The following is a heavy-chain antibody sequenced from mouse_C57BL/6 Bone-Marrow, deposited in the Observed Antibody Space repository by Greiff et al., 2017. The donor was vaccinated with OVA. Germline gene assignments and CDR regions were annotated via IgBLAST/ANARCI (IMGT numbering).Heavy chain of an antibody. CDR1: GFSLSTFGMG. D-gene: IGHD2-3*01. CDR2: IWWDDDK. Sequence: QVTLKESGPGILQPSQTLSLTCSFSGFSLSTFGMGVGWIRQPPGKGLEWLAHIWWDDDKYYNPALNSRLLISKDTSKNQVFLKIANVDTADTATYYCARIGYDGYCWYFDVWGTGTTVTVSS. CDR3: ARIGYDGYCWYFDV. J-gene: IGHJ1*03. V-gene: IGHV8-8*01.